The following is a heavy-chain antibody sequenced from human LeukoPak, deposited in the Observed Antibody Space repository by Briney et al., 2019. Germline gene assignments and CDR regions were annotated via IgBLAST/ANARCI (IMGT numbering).Heavy chain of an antibody. CDR1: GYSISSGYY. CDR3: ARGDWYGFHYFDY. J-gene: IGHJ4*02. CDR2: IYYSGST. Sequence: PSETLSLTCTVSGYSISSGYYWGWVRQPPGKGLEWIGYIYYSGSTNYNPSLKSRVTISVDTSKNQFSLKLSSVTAADTAVYYCARGDWYGFHYFDYWGQGTLVTVSS. V-gene: IGHV4-61*01. D-gene: IGHD3/OR15-3a*01.